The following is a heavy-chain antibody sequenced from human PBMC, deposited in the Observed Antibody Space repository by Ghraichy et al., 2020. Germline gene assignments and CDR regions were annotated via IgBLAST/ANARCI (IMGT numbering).Heavy chain of an antibody. CDR2: TYSGGST. CDR3: ARDLGSTWYGTGLDV. D-gene: IGHD6-13*01. CDR1: GFTISGNY. Sequence: GGSLRLSCAASGFTISGNYISWVRQAPGKGLEWVSITYSGGSTYFADSVQGRFTISRDNSKNTLYLQMNSLRVEDTAVDYCARDLGSTWYGTGLDVWGQGTTVTVS. V-gene: IGHV3-53*01. J-gene: IGHJ6*02.